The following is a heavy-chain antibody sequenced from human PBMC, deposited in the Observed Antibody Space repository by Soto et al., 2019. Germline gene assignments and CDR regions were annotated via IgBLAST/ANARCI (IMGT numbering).Heavy chain of an antibody. CDR2: IIPIFGPA. V-gene: IGHV1-69*13. Sequence: SVKVSCKSSGGTFGSHSINWVRQAPGQGLEWMGGIIPIFGPANFAKKFQGRVTITADESTTTAYMELSSLTSEDTAVYYCATGSFKRHGGRIGSHYNALDVWGQGTTVTVSS. CDR1: GGTFGSHS. CDR3: ATGSFKRHGGRIGSHYNALDV. D-gene: IGHD1-20*01. J-gene: IGHJ6*02.